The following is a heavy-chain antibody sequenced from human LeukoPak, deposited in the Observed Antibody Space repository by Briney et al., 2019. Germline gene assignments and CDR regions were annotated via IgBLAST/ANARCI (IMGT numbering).Heavy chain of an antibody. V-gene: IGHV4-34*01. CDR1: GGSFSGYY. Sequence: SESLSLTCVVYGGSFSGYYWSWIRQPPGTGLEWIGEINHSGSTNYNPSLKSRATISADSSKNQISLTVRSVTAADTAFYYCARGHNTIRNSQSHWGQGSLVTVSS. J-gene: IGHJ4*02. CDR2: INHSGST. D-gene: IGHD1-14*01. CDR3: ARGHNTIRNSQSH.